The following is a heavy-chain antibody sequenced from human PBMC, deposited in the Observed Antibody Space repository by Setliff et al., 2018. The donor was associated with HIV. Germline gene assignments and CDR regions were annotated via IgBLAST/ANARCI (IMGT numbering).Heavy chain of an antibody. CDR1: GYTFTNYA. CDR3: ARDRRPAGINYGYGYLDD. Sequence: ASVKVSCKASGYTFTNYAMHWVRQAPGQGLEWMGWINAGNGNTKYSQKFQGRVTITRDTSASTAYMELSSLRSEDTAVYYCARDRRPAGINYGYGYLDDWGQGTLVTVPQ. J-gene: IGHJ4*02. CDR2: INAGNGNT. V-gene: IGHV1-3*01. D-gene: IGHD2-2*02.